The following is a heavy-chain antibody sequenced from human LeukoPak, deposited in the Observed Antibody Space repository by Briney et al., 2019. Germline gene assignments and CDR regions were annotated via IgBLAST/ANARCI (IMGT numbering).Heavy chain of an antibody. V-gene: IGHV4-59*08. CDR3: ARLQGRGDNYLDY. Sequence: SETLSLTCTVSGGSISNYYWTWIRQPPGKRLEWIAYVSYSGSSSSNPSLESRVTISADMSKNQFSLRLSSVTASDTAVYYCARLQGRGDNYLDYWGQGTLVTVSS. CDR2: VSYSGSS. J-gene: IGHJ4*02. CDR1: GGSISNYY. D-gene: IGHD7-27*01.